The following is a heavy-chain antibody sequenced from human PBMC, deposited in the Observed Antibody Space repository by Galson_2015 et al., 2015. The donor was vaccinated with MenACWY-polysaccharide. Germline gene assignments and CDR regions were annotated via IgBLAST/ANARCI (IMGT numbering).Heavy chain of an antibody. CDR3: VKGAWADN. J-gene: IGHJ4*02. V-gene: IGHV3-23*01. CDR1: GFTFSILV. Sequence: SLRLSCAASGFTFSILVMTWVRQGPGKGLEWVSAISPGSETAYYSDSVKGRFTISRDNSKDTLHLQMDSLRAEETAVYYCVKGAWADNWGQGTLVTVSS. CDR2: ISPGSETA. D-gene: IGHD1-26*01.